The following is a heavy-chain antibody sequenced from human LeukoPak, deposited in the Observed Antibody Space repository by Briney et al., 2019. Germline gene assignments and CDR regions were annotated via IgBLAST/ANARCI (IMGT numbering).Heavy chain of an antibody. V-gene: IGHV3-7*01. J-gene: IGHJ4*02. CDR3: ARSPAKVVPAVY. CDR1: GFTFSTYW. Sequence: QPGGSLRLSCAASGFTFSTYWMSWVRQAPGKGLEWVANINQDGSERYYVDSVKGRFTISRDNAKNSLSLQMNSLSAEDTAVYFCARSPAKVVPAVYWGQGTLVTVSS. D-gene: IGHD2-2*01. CDR2: INQDGSER.